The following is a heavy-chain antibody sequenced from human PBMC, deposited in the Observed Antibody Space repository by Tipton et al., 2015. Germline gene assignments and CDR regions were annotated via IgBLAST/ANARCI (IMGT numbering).Heavy chain of an antibody. CDR3: ARDHSGDYGDYVD. V-gene: IGHV4-39*07. Sequence: LRLSCIVSGGSIGSNSFYWGWIRQPPGKGLEWIGEINHSGSANYNPSLKSRVTISLDTSKNQFSLKLTSVTAADTAVYYCARDHSGDYGDYVDWGQGTLVTVSS. CDR2: INHSGSA. J-gene: IGHJ4*02. CDR1: GGSIGSNSFY. D-gene: IGHD4-17*01.